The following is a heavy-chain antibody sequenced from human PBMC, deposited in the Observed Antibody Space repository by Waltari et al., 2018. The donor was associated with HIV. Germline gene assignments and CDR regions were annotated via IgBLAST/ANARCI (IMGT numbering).Heavy chain of an antibody. J-gene: IGHJ4*02. Sequence: QVQLQESGPGLVKPSQTLSLTCTVSGGSISSGSYYWSWIRQPAGKGLEWIGRIYTSGSTNYNPSLKSRVTISVDTSKNQFSLKLSSVTAADTAVYYCAREVVITKHNDYWGQGTLVTVSS. V-gene: IGHV4-61*02. CDR1: GGSISSGSYY. CDR2: IYTSGST. CDR3: AREVVITKHNDY. D-gene: IGHD3-22*01.